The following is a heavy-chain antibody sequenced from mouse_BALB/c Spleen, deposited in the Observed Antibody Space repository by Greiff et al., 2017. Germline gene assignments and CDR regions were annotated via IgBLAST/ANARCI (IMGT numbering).Heavy chain of an antibody. CDR1: GYTFTSYY. CDR3: ARGAVAAPDY. CDR2: IYPGNVNT. V-gene: IGHV1S56*01. J-gene: IGHJ2*01. Sequence: QVQLQQSGPELVKPGASVRISCKASGYTFTSYYIHWVKQRPGQGLEWIGWIYPGNVNTKYNEKFKGKATLTADKSSSTAYMQLSSLTSEDSAVYFCARGAVAAPDYWGQGTTLTVSS.